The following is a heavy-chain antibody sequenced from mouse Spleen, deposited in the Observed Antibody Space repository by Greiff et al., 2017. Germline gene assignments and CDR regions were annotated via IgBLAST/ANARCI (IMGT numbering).Heavy chain of an antibody. CDR2: INPNNGGT. CDR1: GYTFTDYY. J-gene: IGHJ2*01. CDR3: AREGHYDGPAD. V-gene: IGHV1-26*01. Sequence: EVQLQQSGPELVKPGASVKISCKASGYTFTDYYMNWVKQSHGKSLEWIGDINPNNGGTSYNQKFKGKATLTVDKSSSTAYMELRSLTSEDSAVYYCAREGHYDGPADWGQGTTLTVSS. D-gene: IGHD2-1*01.